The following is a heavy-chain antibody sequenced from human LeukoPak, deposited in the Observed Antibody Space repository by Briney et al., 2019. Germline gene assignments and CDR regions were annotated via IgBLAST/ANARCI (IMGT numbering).Heavy chain of an antibody. CDR1: GGSISSSSYY. D-gene: IGHD3-22*01. CDR3: ASGYYYDSSGYYYAAFDI. V-gene: IGHV4-39*01. Sequence: PSETLSLTCTVSGGSISSSSYYWGWIRQPPGKGLEWFWRIYYSGSTYYAPSLKSRVTISVATSKNQLSLKLSSVTAADTAVYYCASGYYYDSSGYYYAAFDIWGQGTLVTVSS. J-gene: IGHJ3*02. CDR2: IYYSGST.